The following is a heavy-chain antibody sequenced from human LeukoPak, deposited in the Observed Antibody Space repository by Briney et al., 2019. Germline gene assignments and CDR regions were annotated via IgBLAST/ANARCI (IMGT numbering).Heavy chain of an antibody. D-gene: IGHD3-10*01. Sequence: ASVKVSCKLSGDTLTELPMHWVRQSPGKGLEWMGGFVPEDGETIYAQKFQGRVTMTEDTSTDTAYMELSSLRSDDTAVYFCATLPRGHLFDSWGQGTLVTVSS. V-gene: IGHV1-24*01. CDR2: FVPEDGET. CDR1: GDTLTELP. J-gene: IGHJ4*02. CDR3: ATLPRGHLFDS.